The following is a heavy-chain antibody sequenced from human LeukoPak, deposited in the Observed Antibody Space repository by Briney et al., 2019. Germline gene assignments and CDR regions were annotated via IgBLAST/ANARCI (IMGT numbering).Heavy chain of an antibody. V-gene: IGHV3-7*01. CDR3: ASDPQGYSDYLNY. CDR2: IKRDGSEK. Sequence: GGSLRLSCAASGFIFSDYWLSWVRQAPGKGLEWVANIKRDGSEKYYVDSVKGRFTISRDNAKNSLYLQMNSLRAEDTAVYYCASDPQGYSDYLNYWGQGTLVTVSS. J-gene: IGHJ4*02. D-gene: IGHD4-11*01. CDR1: GFIFSDYW.